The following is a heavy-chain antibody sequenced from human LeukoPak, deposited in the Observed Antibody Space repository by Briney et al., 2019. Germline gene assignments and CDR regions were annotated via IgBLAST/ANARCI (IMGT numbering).Heavy chain of an antibody. J-gene: IGHJ3*02. V-gene: IGHV3-7*05. CDR1: GFTFRSYW. D-gene: IGHD3-22*01. CDR3: ARGDYYDSSGYYVDAFDI. CDR2: IKQDGREK. Sequence: PGGSLRLSCAASGFTFRSYWMSWVRQAPGKGLEWVANIKQDGREKIYVDSVKGGFTISRDNAKNSLYLQMNSLRVEDTAVYYCARGDYYDSSGYYVDAFDIWGQGTMVTVSS.